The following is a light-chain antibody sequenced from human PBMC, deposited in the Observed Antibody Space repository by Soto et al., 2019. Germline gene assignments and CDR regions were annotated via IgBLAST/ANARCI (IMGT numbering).Light chain of an antibody. Sequence: EIVMTQSPATLSVSPGERATLSCRASQSVSSNLGWYQQKPGQAPRLLIYGASTRATGIPARFSGSGSGTELTLTISSLQSQDFAVYYCQQYNNWPGTFGQGTKVKIK. J-gene: IGKJ1*01. CDR2: GAS. V-gene: IGKV3-15*01. CDR1: QSVSSN. CDR3: QQYNNWPGT.